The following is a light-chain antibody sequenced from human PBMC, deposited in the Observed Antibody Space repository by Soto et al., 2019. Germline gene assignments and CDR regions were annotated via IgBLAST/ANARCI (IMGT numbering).Light chain of an antibody. Sequence: MQMTQARSSLAASVGDRVTITGRASQSISSHLHWYQQKPGKAPKLLLYDASNLQSGVPPRFRRSGSGTDFTLAIRSLQPEDSATYYCLQDIHYPWTFGQGTKVDIK. CDR2: DAS. CDR1: QSISSH. J-gene: IGKJ1*01. CDR3: LQDIHYPWT. V-gene: IGKV1-6*01.